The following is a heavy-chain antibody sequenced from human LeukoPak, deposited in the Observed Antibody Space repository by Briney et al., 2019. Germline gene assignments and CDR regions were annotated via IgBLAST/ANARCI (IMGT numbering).Heavy chain of an antibody. J-gene: IGHJ3*02. Sequence: GESLTISSQGSGYSFTSYWISWVRQMPGKGLEWMGRIHLSDSYTNYSPSFQGHVTISVDKSNSTAYLQWSSLKASDTAMFYCARPIAVTARDPFDIWGQGTMVTVSS. D-gene: IGHD6-19*01. CDR3: ARPIAVTARDPFDI. CDR2: IHLSDSYT. V-gene: IGHV5-10-1*01. CDR1: GYSFTSYW.